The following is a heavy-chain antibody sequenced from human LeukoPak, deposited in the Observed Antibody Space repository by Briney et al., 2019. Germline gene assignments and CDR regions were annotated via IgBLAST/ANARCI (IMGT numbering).Heavy chain of an antibody. D-gene: IGHD3-10*01. CDR3: GRRAMMWPYYDY. Sequence: PGGSLRLSCSASGFTVSSNYMSWVRQAPGKGVGWVSVIYSGGRTSSADSGQGRITITRDNSKNTLYHQMNSMRTDDTAVYYCGRRAMMWPYYDYWGQGTLVTVSS. CDR1: GFTVSSNY. CDR2: IYSGGRT. J-gene: IGHJ4*02. V-gene: IGHV3-53*01.